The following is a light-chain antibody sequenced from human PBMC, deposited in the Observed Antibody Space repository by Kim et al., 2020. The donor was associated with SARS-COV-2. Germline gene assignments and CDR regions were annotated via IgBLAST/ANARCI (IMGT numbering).Light chain of an antibody. V-gene: IGKV1-9*01. Sequence: LSPSLGRSVTIPCRARQDIRDRFAWYQQRPGTAPKLLILAASTLHAGVPSRFSGGGTGTEFSLTIDSLQPEDFATYYCQQVELYPSFGPGTKLEI. CDR2: AAS. CDR1: QDIRDR. J-gene: IGKJ2*01. CDR3: QQVELYPS.